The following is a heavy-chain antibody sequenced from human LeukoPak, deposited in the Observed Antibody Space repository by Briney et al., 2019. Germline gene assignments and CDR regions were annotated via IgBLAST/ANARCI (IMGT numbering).Heavy chain of an antibody. CDR2: ISGSGGST. CDR1: GFTFSSYA. CDR3: AKDVSYCSGGSCYYFDY. D-gene: IGHD2-15*01. J-gene: IGHJ4*02. Sequence: GGSLRLSCAASGFTFSSYAMSWVRQAPGKGLEWVSAISGSGGSTYYADSVKGRFTISRDNSKNTLYLQMNSLRAEDTAVCYCAKDVSYCSGGSCYYFDYWGQGTLVTVSS. V-gene: IGHV3-23*01.